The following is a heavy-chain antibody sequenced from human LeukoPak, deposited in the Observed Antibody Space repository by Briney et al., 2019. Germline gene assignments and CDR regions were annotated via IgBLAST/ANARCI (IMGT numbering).Heavy chain of an antibody. D-gene: IGHD5-24*01. CDR1: GFTFDDYG. V-gene: IGHV3-20*04. Sequence: GGSLRLSCAASGFTFDDYGMSWVRQAPGKGLEWVSGINWNGGSTGYADSVKGRFTISRDNAKNSLYLQMNSLRAEDTALYYCARQLVEMASRPMDYWGQGTLVTVSS. J-gene: IGHJ4*02. CDR2: INWNGGST. CDR3: ARQLVEMASRPMDY.